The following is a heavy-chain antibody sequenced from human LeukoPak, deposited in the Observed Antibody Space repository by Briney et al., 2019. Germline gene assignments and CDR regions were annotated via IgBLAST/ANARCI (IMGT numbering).Heavy chain of an antibody. J-gene: IGHJ4*02. Sequence: SETLSLTCTVSGGSISSYYWSWIRQPPGKGLEWIGYIYTSGSTNYNPSLKSRVTISVDTSKNQFSLKLSSVTAADTAVYYCARSEGSTFDYWGQGTLVTVSS. CDR1: GGSISSYY. V-gene: IGHV4-4*09. CDR3: ARSEGSTFDY. CDR2: IYTSGST.